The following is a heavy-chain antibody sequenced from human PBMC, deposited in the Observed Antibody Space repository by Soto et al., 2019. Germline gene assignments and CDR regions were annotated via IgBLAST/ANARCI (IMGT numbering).Heavy chain of an antibody. J-gene: IGHJ4*02. CDR3: AKERSSGWSFDY. CDR2: ISGSGDST. CDR1: GFTFSTYA. Sequence: EVQLLESGGGLVQPGGSLRLSCAASGFTFSTYAMNWVRQAPGKGLEWVSGISGSGDSTYYADSVKGRFTVSRDNSKNTLYLLMNSLRGEDTAVFYCAKERSSGWSFDYWGQGTLVTVSP. V-gene: IGHV3-23*01. D-gene: IGHD6-19*01.